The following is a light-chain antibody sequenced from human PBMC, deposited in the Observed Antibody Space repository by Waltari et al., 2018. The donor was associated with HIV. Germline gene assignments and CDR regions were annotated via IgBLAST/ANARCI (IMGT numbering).Light chain of an antibody. J-gene: IGKJ4*01. CDR3: MQGTHWPPT. CDR2: QVS. V-gene: IGKV2-30*01. CDR1: QTLVYSDGDTY. Sequence: DVVMTQSPLSLPVTLGQPASISCRSSQTLVYSDGDTYLNWFHQRPGQSPRHLIYQVSKRDSAVPDRFTGSGSGTRFTLTISRVEAEDVGIYYCMQGTHWPPTFGGGTKVEI.